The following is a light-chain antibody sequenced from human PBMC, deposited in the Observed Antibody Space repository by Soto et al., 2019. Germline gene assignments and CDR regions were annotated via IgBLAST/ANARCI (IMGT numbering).Light chain of an antibody. Sequence: EIVLTQSPGTLSLSPGVRVTLSCRASQSVSSSYLAWYQQKPGQAPRLLIYGASSRATGIPDRFSGSGSGTDFTLTISRLEPEDFAVYYCQQYGRSSYTFGQGTKLEIK. J-gene: IGKJ2*01. V-gene: IGKV3-20*01. CDR3: QQYGRSSYT. CDR1: QSVSSSY. CDR2: GAS.